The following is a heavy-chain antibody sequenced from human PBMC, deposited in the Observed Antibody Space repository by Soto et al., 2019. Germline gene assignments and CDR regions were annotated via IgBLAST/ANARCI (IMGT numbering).Heavy chain of an antibody. CDR3: ARAGVSYYYYGMDV. Sequence: QVQLVQSGAEVKKPGSSVKVSCKASGGTLSSYAISWVRQAPGQGLEWMGGIIPIFGTANYAQKFQGRVTITADESTSTDYMELSSLRSEDTAVYYCARAGVSYYYYGMDVWGQGTTVTVSS. D-gene: IGHD3-10*01. J-gene: IGHJ6*02. CDR2: IIPIFGTA. CDR1: GGTLSSYA. V-gene: IGHV1-69*12.